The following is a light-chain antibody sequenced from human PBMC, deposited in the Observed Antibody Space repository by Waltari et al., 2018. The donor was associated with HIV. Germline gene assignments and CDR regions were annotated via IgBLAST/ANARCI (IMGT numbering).Light chain of an antibody. V-gene: IGKV3-15*01. CDR2: GTS. J-gene: IGKJ1*01. CDR3: HHYNNLLET. Sequence: EILMTQSPATLSVSPGERATLSCRASQSVNSNLAWYQQNPGHTPRLLIYGTSTRATDIPASFSGSGSGTEFTITISSLQSEDFAVYYGHHYNNLLETFGQGTKVEIK. CDR1: QSVNSN.